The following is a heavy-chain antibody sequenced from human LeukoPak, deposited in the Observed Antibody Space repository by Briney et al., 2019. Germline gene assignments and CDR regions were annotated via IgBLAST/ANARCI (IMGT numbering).Heavy chain of an antibody. V-gene: IGHV3-33*06. CDR3: AKEGDQFRGYLDA. D-gene: IGHD3-16*01. J-gene: IGHJ6*03. Sequence: PGRSLRLSCAASGFMFGRLGMQWVRQAPGEGLEWVAMIWQDGSVQEYADSVKGRFTISRDNSQNTLYLQMNSLRAEDTAVYYCAKEGDQFRGYLDAWGKGTTVTVSS. CDR1: GFMFGRLG. CDR2: IWQDGSVQ.